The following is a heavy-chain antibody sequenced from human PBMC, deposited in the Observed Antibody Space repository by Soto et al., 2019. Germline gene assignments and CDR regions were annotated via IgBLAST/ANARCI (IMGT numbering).Heavy chain of an antibody. CDR3: ARIGTVLTPDDS. V-gene: IGHV3-48*03. CDR2: ISSGGSTI. Sequence: GGSLRLSCVGSGFTFSTYEMQWVRQAPGKGLEWVSYISSGGSTIFYGESVKGRFTVSRDNGRSSLYLQMNSLRVEDSGVYYCARIGTVLTPDDSWGQGTLVTVSS. CDR1: GFTFSTYE. J-gene: IGHJ4*02. D-gene: IGHD2-21*02.